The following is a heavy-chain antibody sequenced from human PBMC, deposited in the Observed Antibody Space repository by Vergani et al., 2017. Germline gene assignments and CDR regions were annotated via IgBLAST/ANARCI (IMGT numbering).Heavy chain of an antibody. CDR1: GGPISSSSYY. CDR2: IYYGGGT. CDR3: ARQQYCSSTGCSTYYYYYYGMDV. J-gene: IGHJ6*02. Sequence: LQLQESGPGLVKPSETLSLTCTVSGGPISSSSYYWGWIRHPPGQGLEWIGSIYYGGGTYYNPSLKSRVTISVDTSKNQFSLKRSSVTAADTAVYYCARQQYCSSTGCSTYYYYYYGMDVWGQGTTVTVSS. D-gene: IGHD2-2*01. V-gene: IGHV4-39*01.